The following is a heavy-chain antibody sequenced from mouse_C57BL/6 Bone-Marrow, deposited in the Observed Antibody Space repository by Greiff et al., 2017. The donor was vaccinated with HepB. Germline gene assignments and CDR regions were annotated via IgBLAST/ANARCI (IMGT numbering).Heavy chain of an antibody. CDR2: IDPSDSYT. CDR1: GYTFTSYW. CDR3: ARNRLTDAMDY. D-gene: IGHD4-1*01. Sequence: QVQLQQPGAELVMPGASVKLSCKASGYTFTSYWMHWVKQRPGQGLEWIGEIDPSDSYTNYNQKFKGKSTLTVDKSSSTAYMQLSSLTSEDSAVYYCARNRLTDAMDYWGQGTSVTVS. J-gene: IGHJ4*01. V-gene: IGHV1-69*01.